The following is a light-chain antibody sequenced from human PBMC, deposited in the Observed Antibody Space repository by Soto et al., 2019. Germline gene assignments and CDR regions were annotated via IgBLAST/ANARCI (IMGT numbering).Light chain of an antibody. CDR2: AAS. CDR3: QQSYSTPPFT. CDR1: QSISSY. V-gene: IGKV1-39*01. J-gene: IGKJ3*01. Sequence: DIQMTQSPSSLSASVGDRVTITCRASQSISSYLNWYQQKPGKAPKPLIYAASSLPSGVPSRFIGIGSGTDFTLTISSLPPEDFATYYCQQSYSTPPFTFGPGTKVDIK.